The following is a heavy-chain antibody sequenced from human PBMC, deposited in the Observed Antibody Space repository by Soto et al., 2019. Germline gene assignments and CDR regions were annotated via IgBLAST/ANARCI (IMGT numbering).Heavy chain of an antibody. CDR2: ISYDGST. Sequence: GGSLRLSCAASGFTFSSYAIHWVRQAPGKGLEWVAVISYDGSTYYADSVKGRFTISRDNSKNTLYLQMNSLRAEDTAVYYCARRGPGTYFDYWGQGSLVTVSS. J-gene: IGHJ4*02. CDR1: GFTFSSYA. D-gene: IGHD6-13*01. V-gene: IGHV3-30-3*01. CDR3: ARRGPGTYFDY.